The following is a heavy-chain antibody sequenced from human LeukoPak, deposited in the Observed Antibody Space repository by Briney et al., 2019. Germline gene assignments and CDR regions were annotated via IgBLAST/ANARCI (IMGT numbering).Heavy chain of an antibody. CDR2: ISGSGGST. CDR1: GFTFSSYA. D-gene: IGHD5-18*01. CDR3: AKIYSYGHLPGAADY. Sequence: GGSLRLSCAASGFTFSSYAMSWVRQAPGKGLEWVSAISGSGGSTYYADSVKGRFTISRDNSKNTLYLQMNSLRAEDTAVYYCAKIYSYGHLPGAADYWGQGTLVTVSS. V-gene: IGHV3-23*01. J-gene: IGHJ4*02.